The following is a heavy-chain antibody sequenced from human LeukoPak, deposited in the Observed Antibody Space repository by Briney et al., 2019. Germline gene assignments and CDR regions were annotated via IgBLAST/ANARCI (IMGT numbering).Heavy chain of an antibody. V-gene: IGHV4-59*01. J-gene: IGHJ1*01. CDR3: ARATVGDGSGSYYSRYFQH. D-gene: IGHD3-22*01. Sequence: SETLSLTCTVSGGSISSYYWSWIRQPPGKGLEWIGYIYYSGSTNYNPSLKSRVTISVDTSKNQFSLKLSSVTAADTAVYYCARATVGDGSGSYYSRYFQHWGQGTLVTVSS. CDR2: IYYSGST. CDR1: GGSISSYY.